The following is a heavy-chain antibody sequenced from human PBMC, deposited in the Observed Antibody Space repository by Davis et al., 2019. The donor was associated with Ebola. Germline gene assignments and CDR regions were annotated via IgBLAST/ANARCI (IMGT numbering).Heavy chain of an antibody. V-gene: IGHV3-23*01. J-gene: IGHJ3*02. CDR2: ISGSGGST. Sequence: PGGSLRLSCAASGFTFSSYAMSWVRQAPGKGLEWVSAISGSGGSTYYADSVKGRFTISRDNSKNTLYLQMNSLRAEDTAVYYCAKVVKNYYDSSTWWAFNIWGQGTMVTVSS. CDR1: GFTFSSYA. CDR3: AKVVKNYYDSSTWWAFNI. D-gene: IGHD3-22*01.